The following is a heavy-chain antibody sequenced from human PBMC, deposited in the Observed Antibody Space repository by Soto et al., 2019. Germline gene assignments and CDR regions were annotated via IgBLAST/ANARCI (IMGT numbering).Heavy chain of an antibody. CDR1: GFTFSSYA. D-gene: IGHD6-6*01. Sequence: GGSLRLSCAASGFTFSSYAMSWVRQAPGKGLEWISAISGSGGSTYYADSVKGRFTISRDNSKNTLYLQMNSLRAEDTAVYYCAKGKYSSFFGMDVWGQGTTVTVSS. CDR3: AKGKYSSFFGMDV. CDR2: ISGSGGST. V-gene: IGHV3-23*01. J-gene: IGHJ6*02.